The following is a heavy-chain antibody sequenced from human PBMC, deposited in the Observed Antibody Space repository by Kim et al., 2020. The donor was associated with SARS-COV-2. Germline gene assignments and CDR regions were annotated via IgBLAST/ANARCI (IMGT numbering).Heavy chain of an antibody. CDR1: GGSISSSSYY. D-gene: IGHD3-10*01. Sequence: SETLSLTCTVSGGSISSSSYYWGWIRQPPGKGLEWIGSIYYSGSTYYNPSLESRVTISVDTPKNQFSLKLSSVTAADTDVHYCASHDGIPTYYYGSGSYYPVPGFDPWGQGTLVTVSS. CDR3: ASHDGIPTYYYGSGSYYPVPGFDP. CDR2: IYYSGST. J-gene: IGHJ5*02. V-gene: IGHV4-39*01.